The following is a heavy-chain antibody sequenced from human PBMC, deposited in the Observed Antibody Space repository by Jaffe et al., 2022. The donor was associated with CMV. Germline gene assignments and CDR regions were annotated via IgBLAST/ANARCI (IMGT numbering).Heavy chain of an antibody. D-gene: IGHD6-19*01. V-gene: IGHV3-7*03. CDR1: GFTFSSYW. J-gene: IGHJ2*01. Sequence: EVQLVESGGGLVQPGGSLRLSCAASGFTFSSYWMSWVRQAPGKGLEWVANIKQDGSEKYYVDSVKGRFTISRDNAKNSLYLQMNSLRAEDTAVYYCARGPSWYSSGWYDWYFDLWGRGTLVTVSS. CDR3: ARGPSWYSSGWYDWYFDL. CDR2: IKQDGSEK.